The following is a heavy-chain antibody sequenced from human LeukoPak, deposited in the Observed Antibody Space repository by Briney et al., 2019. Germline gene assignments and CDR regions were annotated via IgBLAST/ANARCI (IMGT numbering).Heavy chain of an antibody. V-gene: IGHV3-23*01. CDR2: ISGSGGST. Sequence: GGSLRLSCAASGFTFSSYAMSWVRQAPGKGLEWVSAISGSGGSTYYADSVKGRFTISRDNSKNTLHLQMNSLRAEDTAVYYCAKGSWAYCSGGSCYLDYWGQGTLVTVSS. D-gene: IGHD2-15*01. CDR3: AKGSWAYCSGGSCYLDY. J-gene: IGHJ4*02. CDR1: GFTFSSYA.